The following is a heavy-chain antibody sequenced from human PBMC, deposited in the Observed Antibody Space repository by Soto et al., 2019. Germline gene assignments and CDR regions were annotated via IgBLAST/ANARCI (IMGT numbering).Heavy chain of an antibody. D-gene: IGHD2-15*01. CDR3: ARSTAKLLGYCSGGSCGPYYYYYYMDV. CDR2: IYYSGST. CDR1: GGSISSYY. Sequence: LSLTCTVSGGSISSYYWSWIRQPPGKGLEWIGYIYYSGSTNYNPSLKSRVTISVDTSKNQFSLKLSSVTAADTAVYYCARSTAKLLGYCSGGSCGPYYYYYYMDVWGKGTTVTVSS. V-gene: IGHV4-59*01. J-gene: IGHJ6*03.